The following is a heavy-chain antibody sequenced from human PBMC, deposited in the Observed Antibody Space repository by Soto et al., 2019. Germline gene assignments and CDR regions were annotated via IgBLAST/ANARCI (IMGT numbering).Heavy chain of an antibody. CDR2: ISDSGSSI. J-gene: IGHJ4*02. V-gene: IGHV3-48*03. Sequence: EVRLVESGGGLVSPGGSLRLSCAASGFAFSSYGLNWVRQALGRGLEWISYISDSGSSIYYVDTVKGRFTASRDNAKNSVYLQMNSLRAEDTAVYYCARDLGPDYSRGYWGQGTLVTVSS. D-gene: IGHD4-4*01. CDR3: ARDLGPDYSRGY. CDR1: GFAFSSYG.